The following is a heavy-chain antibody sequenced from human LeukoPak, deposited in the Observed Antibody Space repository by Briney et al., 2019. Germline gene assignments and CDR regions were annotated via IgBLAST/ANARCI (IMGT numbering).Heavy chain of an antibody. CDR2: INHSGST. CDR3: ARRNGGYDSGYYYYYYGMDV. V-gene: IGHV4-34*01. CDR1: GGSFSGYY. J-gene: IGHJ6*02. Sequence: SETLSLTCAVYGGSFSGYYWSWIRQPPGKGLEWIGEINHSGSTNYNPSLKSRVTMSVDTSKNQFSLKLSSVTAADTAVYYCARRNGGYDSGYYYYYYGMDVWGQGTTVTVSS. D-gene: IGHD5-12*01.